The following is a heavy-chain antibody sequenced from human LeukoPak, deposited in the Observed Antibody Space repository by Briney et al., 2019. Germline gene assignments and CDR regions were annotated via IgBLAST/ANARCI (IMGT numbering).Heavy chain of an antibody. V-gene: IGHV3-11*01. CDR1: GFTFSDYY. CDR2: ISSSGSTI. CDR3: ARDLSVGYDSSGYGAH. D-gene: IGHD3-22*01. J-gene: IGHJ4*02. Sequence: GSLRLSCAASGFTFSDYYMSWIRQAPGKGLEWVSYISSSGSTIYYADSVKGRFTISRDNAKNSLYLQMNSLRAEDTAVYYCARDLSVGYDSSGYGAHWGQGTLVTVSS.